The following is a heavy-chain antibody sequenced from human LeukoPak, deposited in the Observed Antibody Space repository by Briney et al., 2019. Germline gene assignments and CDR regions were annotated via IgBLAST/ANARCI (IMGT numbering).Heavy chain of an antibody. D-gene: IGHD1-26*01. CDR1: GFTFRNYW. Sequence: GGSLRLSCAASGFTFRNYWMTWVRQTPGKGLEWVANIKQDGSEKYFWDSVKGRFTISRDNAKNSVYLQMNSLGVEDTGVYYCTRDTGGIGSYPDYWGQGTLVTVSS. J-gene: IGHJ4*02. V-gene: IGHV3-7*01. CDR3: TRDTGGIGSYPDY. CDR2: IKQDGSEK.